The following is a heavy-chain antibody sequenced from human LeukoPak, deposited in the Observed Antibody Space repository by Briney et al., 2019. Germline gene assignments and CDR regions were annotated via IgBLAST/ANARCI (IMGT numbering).Heavy chain of an antibody. D-gene: IGHD6-19*01. CDR2: IKQDGSEK. Sequence: ETLSLTCTVSGYSITNGYYWGWIRQPPGKGLEWVANIKQDGSEKYYVDSVKGRFTISRDNAKNSLYLQMNSLRAEDTAVYYCARDFAVAGVGGYYYYYYMDVWGKGTTVTVSS. CDR3: ARDFAVAGVGGYYYYYYMDV. J-gene: IGHJ6*03. V-gene: IGHV3-7*01. CDR1: GYSITNGYY.